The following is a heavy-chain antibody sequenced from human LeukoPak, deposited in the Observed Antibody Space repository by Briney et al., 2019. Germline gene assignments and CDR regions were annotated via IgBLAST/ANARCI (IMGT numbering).Heavy chain of an antibody. D-gene: IGHD6-13*01. V-gene: IGHV4-4*07. Sequence: PSETLSLTCTVSGGSISSYYWSWIRQPAGKGLEWIGRICTSGSTNYNPSLKSRVTMSVDTSKNQFSLKLSSVTAADTAVYYCARETSSSWYDWFDPWGQGTLVTVSS. J-gene: IGHJ5*02. CDR1: GGSISSYY. CDR2: ICTSGST. CDR3: ARETSSSWYDWFDP.